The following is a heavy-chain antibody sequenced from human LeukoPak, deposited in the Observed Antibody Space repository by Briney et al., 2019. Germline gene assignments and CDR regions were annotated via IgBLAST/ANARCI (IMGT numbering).Heavy chain of an antibody. CDR1: GLTFSSYW. CDR2: IKQDGSDK. D-gene: IGHD6-13*01. V-gene: IGHV3-7*01. J-gene: IGHJ4*02. Sequence: GGSLRLSCAASGLTFSSYWMSWVRQAPGKELEWVANIKQDGSDKYYVDSVKGRFTISRDNAKNSLYLQVNSLRVEDTAVYYCARDRAAGRPHFDYWGQGTLVTVSS. CDR3: ARDRAAGRPHFDY.